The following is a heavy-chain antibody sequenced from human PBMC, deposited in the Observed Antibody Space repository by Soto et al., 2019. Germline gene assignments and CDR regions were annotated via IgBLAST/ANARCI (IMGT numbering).Heavy chain of an antibody. V-gene: IGHV3-33*01. CDR2: IWYDGSNK. D-gene: IGHD1-26*01. CDR3: TRDPYGGSRYYFDS. Sequence: ESGGGVVQPGKSLRLSCAASGFSFSNYAMHWVRQAPGKGLEWVAVIWYDGSNKYYADSVKGRFTICKDNSQTTVHLQMNSLRAEDTAVYYCTRDPYGGSRYYFDSWGQGTLVTVSS. J-gene: IGHJ4*02. CDR1: GFSFSNYA.